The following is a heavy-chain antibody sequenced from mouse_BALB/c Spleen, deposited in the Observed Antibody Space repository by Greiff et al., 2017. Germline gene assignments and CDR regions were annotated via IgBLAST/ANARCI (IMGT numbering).Heavy chain of an antibody. CDR2: ISDGGSYT. D-gene: IGHD2-3*01. J-gene: IGHJ3*01. CDR3: ARGGDGYYAYFDY. V-gene: IGHV5-4*02. CDR1: GFTFSDYY. Sequence: EVKLVESGGGLVKPGGSLKLSCAASGFTFSDYYMYWVRQTPEKRLEWVATISDGGSYTYYPDSVKGRFTISRDNAKNNLYLQMSSLKSEDTAMYYCARGGDGYYAYFDYWGQGTLVTVSA.